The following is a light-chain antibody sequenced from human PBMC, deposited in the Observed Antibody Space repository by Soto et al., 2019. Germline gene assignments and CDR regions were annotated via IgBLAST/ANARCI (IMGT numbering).Light chain of an antibody. V-gene: IGLV2-14*01. CDR3: SSYTSSSTLV. J-gene: IGLJ2*01. CDR2: EVS. Sequence: QPVLTQPASVSGSPGQSISISCTGTSSDVGFYNYVSWYQQHPGKAPKLMISEVSNRPSGVSNRFSGSKSGNTASLTISGLHAEDEAHYYCSSYTSSSTLVFGGGTKLTVL. CDR1: SSDVGFYNY.